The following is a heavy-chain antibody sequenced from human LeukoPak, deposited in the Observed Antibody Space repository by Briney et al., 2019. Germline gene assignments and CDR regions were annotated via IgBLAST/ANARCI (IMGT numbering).Heavy chain of an antibody. CDR1: GFTFSSYW. Sequence: GGSLRLSCAASGFTFSSYWMSWVRQAPGKGLEWVANIKQDGSEKYYVDSVKGRFTIPRDNAKNSLYLQMNSVRAEDTAVYYCARDRMPSSYRGLDPWGQGTLVIVSS. V-gene: IGHV3-7*01. D-gene: IGHD3-10*01. J-gene: IGHJ5*02. CDR2: IKQDGSEK. CDR3: ARDRMPSSYRGLDP.